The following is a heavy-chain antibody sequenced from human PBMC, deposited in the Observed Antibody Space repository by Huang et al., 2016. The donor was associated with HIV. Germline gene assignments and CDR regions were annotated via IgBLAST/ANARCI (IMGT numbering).Heavy chain of an antibody. CDR3: AHLPEPSSPWTDY. D-gene: IGHD1-1*01. Sequence: EVHLVESGGGLVQPGRSLSPSCGAAGFTFDDFSMHWVRQRPGKGLEYVRGIRGDGERVFYAASVKGRFTISRDNAKNSLDLQMNSLRVEDTALYYCAHLPEPSSPWTDYWGQGTLVTVSS. V-gene: IGHV3-9*01. CDR2: IRGDGERV. J-gene: IGHJ4*02. CDR1: GFTFDDFS.